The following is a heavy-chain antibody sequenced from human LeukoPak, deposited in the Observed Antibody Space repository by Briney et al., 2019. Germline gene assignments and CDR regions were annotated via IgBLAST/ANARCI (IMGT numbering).Heavy chain of an antibody. J-gene: IGHJ4*02. CDR1: GFTFSSYA. CDR3: AKDQRRVGATIRFDY. Sequence: GGSLRLSCAASGFTFSSYAMSWVRQVPGKGLEWVSAISGSGGSTYYADSVKGRFTISRGNSKNTLYLQMNSLRAEDTAVYYCAKDQRRVGATIRFDYWGQGTLVTVSS. CDR2: ISGSGGST. V-gene: IGHV3-23*01. D-gene: IGHD1-26*01.